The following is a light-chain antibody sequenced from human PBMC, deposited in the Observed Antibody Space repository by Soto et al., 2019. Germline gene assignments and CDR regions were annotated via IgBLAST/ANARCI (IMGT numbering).Light chain of an antibody. CDR3: ISYAGSNNFVV. Sequence: QSVLTQPPSASGSPGQLVTISCTGTSSDVGGYNYVSWFRQHPGKAPKLMIYEVTKRPSGVPDRFSGSKSGNTTSLTVSGLQAEDEADYYCISYAGSNNFVVFGGGTKLTVL. J-gene: IGLJ2*01. CDR1: SSDVGGYNY. CDR2: EVT. V-gene: IGLV2-8*01.